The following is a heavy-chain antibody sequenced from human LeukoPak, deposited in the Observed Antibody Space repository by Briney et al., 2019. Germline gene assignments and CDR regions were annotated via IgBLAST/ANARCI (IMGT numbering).Heavy chain of an antibody. J-gene: IGHJ4*02. Sequence: GGSLRLSCAASGFTFSSYAMNWVRQAPGKGLEWVAVISYDGSNKYYADSVKGRFTISRDNSKNTLYLQMDSLRAEDTAVYYCAKLPYSSSWDFDYWGQGTLVTVSS. V-gene: IGHV3-30*18. CDR1: GFTFSSYA. CDR2: ISYDGSNK. CDR3: AKLPYSSSWDFDY. D-gene: IGHD6-13*01.